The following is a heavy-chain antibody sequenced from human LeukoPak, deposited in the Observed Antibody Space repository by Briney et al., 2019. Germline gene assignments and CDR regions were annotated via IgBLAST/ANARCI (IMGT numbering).Heavy chain of an antibody. CDR3: ARDNGFYFVAGTFDY. Sequence: GGSLRLSCAASGFTFSSYAMHWVRQAPGKGLEWVAVMSYDGSNKYYADSVKGRFTISRDNSKSTLYLQMNSLRAEDTAVYYCARDNGFYFVAGTFDYWGQGTLVIVSS. J-gene: IGHJ4*02. D-gene: IGHD6-19*01. CDR2: MSYDGSNK. V-gene: IGHV3-30*04. CDR1: GFTFSSYA.